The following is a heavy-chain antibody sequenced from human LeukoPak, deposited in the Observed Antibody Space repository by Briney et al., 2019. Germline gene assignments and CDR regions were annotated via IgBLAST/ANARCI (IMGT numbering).Heavy chain of an antibody. CDR3: ATYVNWVAGDV. J-gene: IGHJ6*02. V-gene: IGHV3-7*01. CDR2: IKDDGSEK. CDR1: EFTFSSHW. D-gene: IGHD1-1*01. Sequence: GGSLRLSCAASEFTFSSHWMSWVRQAPGKGLEWVANIKDDGSEKYYVDSVKGRFTISRDNANNSLYLQMNSLRAEDTAVYYCATYVNWVAGDVYGQGTTVSVSS.